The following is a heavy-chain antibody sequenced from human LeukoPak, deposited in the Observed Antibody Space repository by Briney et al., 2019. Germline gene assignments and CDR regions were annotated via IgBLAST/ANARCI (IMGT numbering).Heavy chain of an antibody. J-gene: IGHJ4*02. CDR3: ARGAYYDSSGLFDY. D-gene: IGHD3-22*01. Sequence: SQTLSLTCAISGDSVSSNSAAWNWIRQSPSRGLEWLGRTYYRSKWYNDYAVSVKSRITINPDTSKNPFSLQLNSVTPEDTAVYYCARGAYYDSSGLFDYWGQGTLVTVSS. CDR1: GDSVSSNSAA. CDR2: TYYRSKWYN. V-gene: IGHV6-1*01.